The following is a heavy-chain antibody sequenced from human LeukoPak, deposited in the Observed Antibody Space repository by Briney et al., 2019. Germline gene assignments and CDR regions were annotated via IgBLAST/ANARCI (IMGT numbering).Heavy chain of an antibody. CDR1: GFTFSNYE. J-gene: IGHJ5*02. CDR2: ISNSGNTK. CDR3: ARARWFDP. Sequence: GGSLRLSCAASGFTFSNYEMNWIRQAPGKGLEWISYISNSGNTKYYADSVKGRFSISRDNANNSVYLQMNNLRAEDTAVYYCARARWFDPWGQGTLVTVSS. V-gene: IGHV3-48*03.